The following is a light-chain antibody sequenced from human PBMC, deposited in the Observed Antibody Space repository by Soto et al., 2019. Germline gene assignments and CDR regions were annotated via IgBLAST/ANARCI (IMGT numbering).Light chain of an antibody. V-gene: IGLV2-14*01. Sequence: QSALTQPASVSGSPGQSITISCTGTSSDVGGYNYVSWYQQHPGKAPKLMIYDVKNRPSGVSNRFSGSKSGNTASLTISGLQAEGEADYYCSSFTSTTTLIFSGGTKLTVL. CDR2: DVK. CDR1: SSDVGGYNY. CDR3: SSFTSTTTLI. J-gene: IGLJ2*01.